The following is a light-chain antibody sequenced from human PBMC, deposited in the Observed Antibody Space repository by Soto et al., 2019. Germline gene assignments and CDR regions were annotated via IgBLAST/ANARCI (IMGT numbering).Light chain of an antibody. CDR1: QDIRRE. CDR3: LQDSGYPRT. CDR2: GSS. Sequence: AIPMTQSPSSLSASVGDRVTITCRASQDIRRELGWYQQRPGRAPKLLIYGSSTLPDGVPSRFSGSGSGTDFTLTISSLQPEDFATYYCLQDSGYPRTFGQGTKVEI. V-gene: IGKV1-6*01. J-gene: IGKJ1*01.